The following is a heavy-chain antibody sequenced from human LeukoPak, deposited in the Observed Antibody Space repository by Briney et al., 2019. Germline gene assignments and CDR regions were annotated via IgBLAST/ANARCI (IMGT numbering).Heavy chain of an antibody. J-gene: IGHJ4*02. Sequence: ASVKVSSKASGYTFISYAMHWVRQAPGQRLEWMGWINGGNGNTKYSQKFQGRVSITRDTSASTAYMELSSLRSEDTAVYYCARRGFSSWYVGYYDYWGQGTLVTVSS. CDR2: INGGNGNT. V-gene: IGHV1-3*01. CDR3: ARRGFSSWYVGYYDY. CDR1: GYTFISYA. D-gene: IGHD6-13*01.